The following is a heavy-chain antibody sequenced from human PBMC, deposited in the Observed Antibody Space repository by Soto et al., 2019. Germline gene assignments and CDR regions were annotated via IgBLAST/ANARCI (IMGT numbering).Heavy chain of an antibody. CDR1: GFTFTAYA. CDR2: VSSGGDRT. D-gene: IGHD1-1*01. V-gene: IGHV3-23*01. Sequence: EAQLLESGGGLVQPGGSLRLSCAASGFTFTAYAVNWVRQAPGKGLEWVSTVSSGGDRTFYAASVKGRFTRSRDNSKNTLSLQMNRMRADDAAVYYWTIVRRSGDNGIKAFEIWGQGTMVTVS. J-gene: IGHJ3*02. CDR3: TIVRRSGDNGIKAFEI.